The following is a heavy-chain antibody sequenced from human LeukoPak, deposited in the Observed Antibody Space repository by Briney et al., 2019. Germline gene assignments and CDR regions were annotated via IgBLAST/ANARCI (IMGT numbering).Heavy chain of an antibody. V-gene: IGHV4-59*01. CDR2: IYYSGST. CDR1: GGSISSYY. CDR3: ARAGLFDSSAYPYDAFDI. D-gene: IGHD3-22*01. Sequence: SETLSLTCTVSGGSISSYYWSWIRQPPGKGLEWFGYIYYSGSTNYNPSLKSRVTTSVDTSENQFSLKLSSVTAADTAVYFCARAGLFDSSAYPYDAFDIWGQGTMVTVSS. J-gene: IGHJ3*02.